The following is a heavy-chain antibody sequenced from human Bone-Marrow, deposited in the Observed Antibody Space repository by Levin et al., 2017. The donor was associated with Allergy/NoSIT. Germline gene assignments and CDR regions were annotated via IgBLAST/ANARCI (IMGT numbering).Heavy chain of an antibody. V-gene: IGHV3-23*01. CDR3: AKDRGFSDGYGFDS. J-gene: IGHJ4*02. Sequence: GGSLRLSCEARGIIFSNHGMSWVRQAPGKGLEWVAAISATGGSYYYAGSVKGRFTVSRDNSKNTLFLQMNSLRGDDTAVYYCAKDRGFSDGYGFDSWGQGTLVTVSS. CDR1: GIIFSNHG. CDR2: ISATGGSY. D-gene: IGHD5-24*01.